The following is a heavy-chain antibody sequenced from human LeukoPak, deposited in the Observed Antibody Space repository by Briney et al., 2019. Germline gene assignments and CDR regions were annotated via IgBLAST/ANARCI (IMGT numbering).Heavy chain of an antibody. CDR3: ARMVDYYGSGSYSWFDP. J-gene: IGHJ5*02. V-gene: IGHV4-39*01. CDR2: IYYSGST. Sequence: SETLSLTCIVSGGSIRSRSYYWGWIRQPPGKGLEWIGSIYYSGSTYYNPSLKSRVTISVDTSKNQFSLKLSSVTAADTAVYYCARMVDYYGSGSYSWFDPWGQGTLVTVSS. D-gene: IGHD3-10*01. CDR1: GGSIRSRSYY.